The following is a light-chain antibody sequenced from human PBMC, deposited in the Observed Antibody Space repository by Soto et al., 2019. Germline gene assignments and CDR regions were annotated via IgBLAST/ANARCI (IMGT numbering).Light chain of an antibody. CDR3: QQYGSSPRT. CDR2: GVS. V-gene: IGKV3-20*01. Sequence: EIVLTQSPGTLSLSPEERATLSCRASQSVSSSYLAWYQQKPGQAPRLLIYGVSSRATGIPDRFSGSGSGTDFTLTISRLEPEDFAVYYCQQYGSSPRTFXQGTKADIK. CDR1: QSVSSSY. J-gene: IGKJ1*01.